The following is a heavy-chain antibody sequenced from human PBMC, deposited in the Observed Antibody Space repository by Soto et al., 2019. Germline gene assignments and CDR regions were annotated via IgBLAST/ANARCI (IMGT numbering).Heavy chain of an antibody. D-gene: IGHD4-4*01. CDR2: IYYSGST. Sequence: SDTLSLTWTVSGGSVDRGDYYWTLIRQPPGKGLEWIGYIYYSGSTDYNPSLKSRVSMSVDTSKNQFFLKLSSVTAADTAIYHCVGTTYKLDYRDACDIWCQGKTVTVSS. CDR3: VGTTYKLDYRDACDI. J-gene: IGHJ3*02. V-gene: IGHV4-30-4*01. CDR1: GGSVDRGDYY.